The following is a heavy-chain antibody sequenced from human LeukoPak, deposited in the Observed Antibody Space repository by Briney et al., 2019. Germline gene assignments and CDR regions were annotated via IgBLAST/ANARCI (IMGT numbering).Heavy chain of an antibody. Sequence: GGSLRLSCAASGFTFSSYAMIWVRQAPGKGLEWVSAISGSGGSTYYADSVKGRFTISRDNSKNTLYLQMNSLRAEDTAVYYCAKVGAAATGFPFDYWGQGTLVTVSS. V-gene: IGHV3-23*01. CDR3: AKVGAAATGFPFDY. CDR2: ISGSGGST. J-gene: IGHJ4*02. D-gene: IGHD2-15*01. CDR1: GFTFSSYA.